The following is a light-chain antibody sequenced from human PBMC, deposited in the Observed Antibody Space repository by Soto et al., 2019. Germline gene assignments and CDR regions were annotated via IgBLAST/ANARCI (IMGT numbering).Light chain of an antibody. J-gene: IGLJ2*01. CDR2: INT. CDR1: DFNIGRST. V-gene: IGLV1-44*01. Sequence: QSVLTQPPSASGTPGQRVTISCSGSDFNIGRSTVNWYQQLPGTAPKLLIYINTERPSGVPDRFSGSRSGTSASLAITGLQADDEAYYYCASWDERLNGYMIFGGGTKVTVL. CDR3: ASWDERLNGYMI.